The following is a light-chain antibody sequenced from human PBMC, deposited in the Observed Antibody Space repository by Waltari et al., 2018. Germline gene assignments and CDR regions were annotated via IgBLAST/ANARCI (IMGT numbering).Light chain of an antibody. CDR1: SSNIGARSN. CDR3: QSAEFSRSGQVV. V-gene: IGLV1-40*01. CDR2: DNV. J-gene: IGLJ2*01. Sequence: QSVLTQPPSVSGAPGQGVTISCTGKSSNIGARSNAHSYQQPPGKAPRLLIHDNVNRILGVPDRFSASTSGTSASLAITGLQAEDEADYHCQSAEFSRSGQVVFGGGTKLTVL.